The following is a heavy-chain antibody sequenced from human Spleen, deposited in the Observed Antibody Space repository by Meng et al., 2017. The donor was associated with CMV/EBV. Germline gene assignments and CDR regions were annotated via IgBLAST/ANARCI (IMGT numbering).Heavy chain of an antibody. V-gene: IGHV3-74*01. Sequence: GGSLRLSCAASGFTFSSYWMHWVRQAPGKGLVWVSRINSDGSSTSYADSVKGRFTISRDNAKNTLYLQMNSLRAEDTAVYYCARVVGATYSQNYYYYYYGMDVWGQGTTVTVSS. CDR1: GFTFSSYW. CDR2: INSDGSST. CDR3: ARVVGATYSQNYYYYYYGMDV. J-gene: IGHJ6*02. D-gene: IGHD1-26*01.